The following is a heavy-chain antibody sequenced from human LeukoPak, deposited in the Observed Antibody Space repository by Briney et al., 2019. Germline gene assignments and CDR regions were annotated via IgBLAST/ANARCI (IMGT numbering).Heavy chain of an antibody. CDR1: GFTVSTNY. CDR2: ISSAGST. D-gene: IGHD4-17*01. CDR3: ASQTTVKYYFDS. V-gene: IGHV3-53*01. Sequence: TGGSLRLSCAASGFTVSTNYMTWVRQAPGKGLEWVSVISSAGSTYYADSVKGRFTIYRDNSKNTLYLQMNSLREEDTAVYYCASQTTVKYYFDSWGQGTLVTVSS. J-gene: IGHJ4*02.